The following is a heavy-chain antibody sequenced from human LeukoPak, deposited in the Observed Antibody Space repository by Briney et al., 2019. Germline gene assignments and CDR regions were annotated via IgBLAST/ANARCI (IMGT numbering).Heavy chain of an antibody. V-gene: IGHV3-23*01. CDR2: ISGSGGST. CDR1: GSTFTSYA. D-gene: IGHD5-18*01. Sequence: GGSLRLSCEASGSTFTSYAMSWVRRAPGKGLEWVSGISGSGGSTYYADSVKGRFTISRDNARNTLFLQMNSLRAEDAAVYYCATYVDTVRYDAFDVWGQGTMVTVSS. CDR3: ATYVDTVRYDAFDV. J-gene: IGHJ3*01.